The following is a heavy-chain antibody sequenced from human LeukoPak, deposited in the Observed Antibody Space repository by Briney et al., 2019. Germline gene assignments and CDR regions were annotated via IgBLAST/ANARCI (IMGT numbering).Heavy chain of an antibody. J-gene: IGHJ4*02. V-gene: IGHV4-39*07. D-gene: IGHD2-8*01. CDR3: ARDNGVSY. CDR2: IYYSGST. Sequence: SKTLSLTCTVSGGSISSSSYYWGWIRQPPGKGLEWIGSIYYSGSTYYNPSLKSRVTISVDTSKNQFSLKLSSVTATDTAVYYCARDNGVSYWGQGTLVTVSS. CDR1: GGSISSSSYY.